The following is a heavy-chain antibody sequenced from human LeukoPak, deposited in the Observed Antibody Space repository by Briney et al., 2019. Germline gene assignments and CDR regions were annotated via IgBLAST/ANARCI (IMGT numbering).Heavy chain of an antibody. CDR3: ARVHSSSWYAPFDY. CDR2: IYHSGST. CDR1: GGSISSSNW. J-gene: IGHJ4*02. Sequence: SETLSLTCAVSGGSISSSNWWSWVRQPPGKGLEWIGEIYHSGSTNYNPSLKSRVTISVDRSKNQFSLKLSSVTAADTAVYYCARVHSSSWYAPFDYWGQGTLVTVSS. V-gene: IGHV4-4*02. D-gene: IGHD6-13*01.